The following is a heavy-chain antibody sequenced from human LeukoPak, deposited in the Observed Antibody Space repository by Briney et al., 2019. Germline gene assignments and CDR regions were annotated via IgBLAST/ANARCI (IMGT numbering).Heavy chain of an antibody. J-gene: IGHJ4*02. V-gene: IGHV3-49*04. D-gene: IGHD3-3*01. CDR3: AGDQVYYDFWSAY. Sequence: GGSLRLSCTGSGFTFGDYSMNWVRQAPGKGLEWVAFIRSKAHGGTTEYAASVKGRFTFSRDDSRSVAYLQMNNLRTEDTAVYYCAGDQVYYDFWSAYWGQGTLVTVSP. CDR2: IRSKAHGGTT. CDR1: GFTFGDYS.